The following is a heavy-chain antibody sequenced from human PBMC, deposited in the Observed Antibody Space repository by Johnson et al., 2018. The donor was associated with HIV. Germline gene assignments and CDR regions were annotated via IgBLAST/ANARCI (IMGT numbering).Heavy chain of an antibody. CDR2: ISSGGSTK. D-gene: IGHD1-26*01. Sequence: MQLVESGGGLVKPGGSLRLSCAASGVTFSDYYMSWIRQAPGKGLEWISYISSGGSTKYYADSVKGRFTISRDNAKNSLYLQMNSLRAEDTAVYYCARDRGLWERNGAGAFDIWGQGTMVTVSS. V-gene: IGHV3-11*04. CDR1: GVTFSDYY. J-gene: IGHJ3*02. CDR3: ARDRGLWERNGAGAFDI.